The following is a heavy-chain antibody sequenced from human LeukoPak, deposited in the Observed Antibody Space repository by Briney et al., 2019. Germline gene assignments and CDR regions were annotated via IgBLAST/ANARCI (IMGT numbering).Heavy chain of an antibody. Sequence: GGSLRLSCAASGFTFSSYWMSLVRQAPGKGLEWVANIKQDGSEKYYADSVKGRFTISRDNAKNSLYLQMNSLRAEDTALYYCATTTDLYGGNAHWGQGTLVTVSS. V-gene: IGHV3-7*03. CDR1: GFTFSSYW. CDR3: ATTTDLYGGNAH. D-gene: IGHD4-23*01. J-gene: IGHJ4*02. CDR2: IKQDGSEK.